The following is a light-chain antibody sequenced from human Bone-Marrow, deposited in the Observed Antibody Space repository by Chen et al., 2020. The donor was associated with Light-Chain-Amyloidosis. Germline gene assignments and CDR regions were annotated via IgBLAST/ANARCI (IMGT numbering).Light chain of an antibody. CDR1: NIGSTS. CDR2: DDS. J-gene: IGLJ3*02. CDR3: QVWDRSSDRPV. Sequence: SYVLTQPSSVSVPPGPTATPSCGGNNIGSTSVHWYQQTPGQARLLVVYDDSYRSSGIPERLAGSNSGNTATLTSSRVEAGEEADYYCQVWDRSSDRPVFGGGTKLTVL. V-gene: IGLV3-21*02.